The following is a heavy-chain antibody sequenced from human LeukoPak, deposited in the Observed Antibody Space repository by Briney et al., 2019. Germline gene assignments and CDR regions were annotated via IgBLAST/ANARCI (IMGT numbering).Heavy chain of an antibody. D-gene: IGHD5-18*01. V-gene: IGHV1-2*02. CDR1: GYTFTGYY. J-gene: IGHJ4*02. CDR2: INPNSGGT. CDR3: ARDTAMASFDY. Sequence: ASVKVSCKASGYTFTGYYMHWVRQAPGQGLEWMGWINPNSGGTNYVQKFQGRVTMTRDTSISTAYMELSRLRSDDTAVYYCARDTAMASFDYWGQGTLVTVSS.